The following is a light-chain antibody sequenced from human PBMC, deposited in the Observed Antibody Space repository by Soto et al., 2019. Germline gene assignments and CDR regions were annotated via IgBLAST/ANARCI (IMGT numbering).Light chain of an antibody. CDR1: SSNIGRNS. J-gene: IGLJ2*01. CDR2: SNH. V-gene: IGLV1-47*02. Sequence: QSVLTQPPSASGTPGQRVTIFCSGSSSNIGRNSVYWYQQLPGTAPKLLIYSNHQRPSGVPDRFSGCKSGTSASLATSGLRSEDEANYYCAAWDDSPSGVVFGGGTKLTVL. CDR3: AAWDDSPSGVV.